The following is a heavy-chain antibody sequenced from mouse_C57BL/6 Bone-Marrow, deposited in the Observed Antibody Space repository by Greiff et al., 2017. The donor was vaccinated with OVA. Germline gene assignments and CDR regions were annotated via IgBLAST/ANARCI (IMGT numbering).Heavy chain of an antibody. CDR2: ISGGGGNT. D-gene: IGHD1-1*01. V-gene: IGHV5-9*01. J-gene: IGHJ2*01. CDR1: GFTFSSYT. Sequence: EVKLVESGGGLVKPGGSLKLSCAASGFTFSSYTMSWVRQTPEKRLEWVATISGGGGNTYYPDSVKGRFTISRDNAKNTLYLQMSSLRSEDTALYYCARDYYYGSSPDYWGQGTTLTVSS. CDR3: ARDYYYGSSPDY.